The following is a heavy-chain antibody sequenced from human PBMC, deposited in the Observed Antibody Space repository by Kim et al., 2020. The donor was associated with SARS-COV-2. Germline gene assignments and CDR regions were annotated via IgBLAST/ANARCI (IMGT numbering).Heavy chain of an antibody. CDR3: SSSTVGAYFDY. J-gene: IGHJ4*02. Sequence: GGSLRLSCAVSGSSVRSSYMTWVRQAPGKGLEWVSAIHDAGSTYYADSVKGRFTISRDIPKDTLYLHMNSLRAEDTAVYYCSSSTVGAYFDYWGQGRLVT. V-gene: IGHV3-53*01. CDR1: GSSVRSSY. CDR2: IHDAGST. D-gene: IGHD1-26*01.